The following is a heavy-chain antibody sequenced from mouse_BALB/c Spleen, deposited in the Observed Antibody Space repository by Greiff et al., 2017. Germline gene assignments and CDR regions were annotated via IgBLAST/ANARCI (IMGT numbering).Heavy chain of an antibody. Sequence: QVQLKESGPGLVQPSQSLSITCTVSGFSLTSYGVHWVRQSPGKGLEWLGVIWSGGSTDYNAAFISRLSISKDNSKSQVFFKMNSLQADDTAIYYCASPHYYGYGGFAYWGQGTLVTVSA. J-gene: IGHJ3*01. V-gene: IGHV2-4-1*01. CDR3: ASPHYYGYGGFAY. CDR1: GFSLTSYG. D-gene: IGHD1-2*01. CDR2: IWSGGST.